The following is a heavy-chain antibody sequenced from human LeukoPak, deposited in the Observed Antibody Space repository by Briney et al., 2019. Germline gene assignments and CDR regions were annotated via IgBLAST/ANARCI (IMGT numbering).Heavy chain of an antibody. CDR3: ARRGSYYRGSYFDY. D-gene: IGHD1-26*01. J-gene: IGHJ4*02. CDR2: ISSRSSTI. V-gene: IGHV3-48*01. Sequence: GGSLRLSCAASGFTFSTYPMNWVRQAPGKGLEWVSYISSRSSTIYYADSVKGRFTISRDNAKNSLYLQMNSLRAEDTAVYYCARRGSYYRGSYFDYWGQGTLVTVSS. CDR1: GFTFSTYP.